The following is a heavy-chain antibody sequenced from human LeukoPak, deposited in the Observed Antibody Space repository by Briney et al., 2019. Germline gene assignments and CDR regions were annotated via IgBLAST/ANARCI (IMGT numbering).Heavy chain of an antibody. J-gene: IGHJ3*02. CDR1: GFTFSTYS. CDR3: ARARGARDAFDI. CDR2: IRYDGSNK. D-gene: IGHD4/OR15-4a*01. Sequence: GGSLRLSCAASGFTFSTYSMNWVRQAPGKGLEWVAFIRYDGSNKYDADSVKGRFTISRDNSKNTLYLQMNSLRAEDTAVYYCARARGARDAFDIWGQGTMVTVSS. V-gene: IGHV3-30*02.